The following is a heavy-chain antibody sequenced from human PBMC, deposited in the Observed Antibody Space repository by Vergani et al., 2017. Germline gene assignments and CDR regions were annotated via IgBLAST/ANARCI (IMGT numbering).Heavy chain of an antibody. CDR1: GGSFSGYY. D-gene: IGHD3-16*01. CDR3: ARERGRSRKMNYYYMDV. J-gene: IGHJ6*03. CDR2: INHSGST. V-gene: IGHV4-34*01. Sequence: QVQLQQWGAGLLKPSETLSLTCAVYGGSFSGYYWSWIRQPPGKGLEWIGEINHSGSTNYNPSLKSRVTISVDTSKNQFSLKLSSVPAADTAVYYCARERGRSRKMNYYYMDVWGKGTSVTVSS.